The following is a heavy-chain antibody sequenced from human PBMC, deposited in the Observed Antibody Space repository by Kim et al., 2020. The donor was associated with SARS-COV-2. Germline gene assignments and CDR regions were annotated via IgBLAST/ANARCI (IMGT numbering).Heavy chain of an antibody. V-gene: IGHV1-2*02. Sequence: AQKFQGRVTMTRATSINTAYMELNRLRSDDTAVYYCARGSQLLANYYFDYWGQGTLVTVSS. J-gene: IGHJ4*02. CDR3: ARGSQLLANYYFDY. D-gene: IGHD1-1*01.